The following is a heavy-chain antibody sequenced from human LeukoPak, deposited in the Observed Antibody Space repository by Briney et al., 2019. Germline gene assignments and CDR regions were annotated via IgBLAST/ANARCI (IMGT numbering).Heavy chain of an antibody. V-gene: IGHV4-4*09. CDR3: ARGSDYWYRFDP. CDR2: IYTSGTT. CDR1: GDSFSSYY. D-gene: IGHD2-8*02. Sequence: SETLSLTCTVSGDSFSSYYWSWIRQTPGKGLEWIGYIYTSGTTTYNPSLKSRVTISVDTSKNQLSLKLSSVTAADTAVYYCARGSDYWYRFDPWGQGTLVTVSS. J-gene: IGHJ5*02.